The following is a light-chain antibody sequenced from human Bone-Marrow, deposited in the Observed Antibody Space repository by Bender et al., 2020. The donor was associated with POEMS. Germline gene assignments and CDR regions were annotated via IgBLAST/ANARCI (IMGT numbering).Light chain of an antibody. CDR1: SSDIGGYDF. CDR3: SSYAGSNLFEV. Sequence: QSALTQPPSASGSPGQTVTISCAGTSSDIGGYDFVSWYQQFPGKAPKLMIYEVNKRPSGVHARFSGSKSGNTASLTVSGLQANDEADYYCSSYAGSNLFEVFGGGTKLTVL. CDR2: EVN. V-gene: IGLV2-8*01. J-gene: IGLJ3*02.